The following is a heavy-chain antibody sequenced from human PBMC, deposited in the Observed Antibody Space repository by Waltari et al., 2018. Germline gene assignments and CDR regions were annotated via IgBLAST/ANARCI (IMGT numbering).Heavy chain of an antibody. V-gene: IGHV4-34*01. CDR2: INHSGST. J-gene: IGHJ4*02. D-gene: IGHD6-19*01. CDR3: ARGISGWYGRDY. Sequence: QVQLQQWGAGLLKPSETLSLTCAVYGGSFSGYYWSWIRQPPGKGLEWIGEINHSGSTNYNPSLKSRVTISVDTSKNQFSLKLSSVTAADTAVYYCARGISGWYGRDYWGQGTLVTVSS. CDR1: GGSFSGYY.